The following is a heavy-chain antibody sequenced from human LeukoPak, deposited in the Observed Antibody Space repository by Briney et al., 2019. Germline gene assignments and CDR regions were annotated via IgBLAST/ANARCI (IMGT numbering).Heavy chain of an antibody. D-gene: IGHD2-2*01. CDR1: GYTFTSYY. V-gene: IGHV1-46*03. J-gene: IGHJ4*02. Sequence: ASVKVSCKASGYTFTSYYMHWVRQAPGQGLEWMGIISPSGGSTSYAQKFQGRVTMTRDTSTSTVYMELSSLRSEDTAVYYCARNIVVVPAALYFDYWGQGTLVTVSS. CDR3: ARNIVVVPAALYFDY. CDR2: ISPSGGST.